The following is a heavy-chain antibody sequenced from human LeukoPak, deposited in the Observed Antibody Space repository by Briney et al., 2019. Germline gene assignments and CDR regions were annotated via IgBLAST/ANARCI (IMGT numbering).Heavy chain of an antibody. Sequence: GGSLRLSCAASGFTFSRYNMNCVRQAPGKGLEWVASISSSSSYIYYADSVKGRFTISRDNAKNSLYLQMNSLRAEDTAVYFCARDAFNYYDSSYAFDIWGQGTMVTVSS. V-gene: IGHV3-21*01. CDR3: ARDAFNYYDSSYAFDI. CDR1: GFTFSRYN. D-gene: IGHD3-22*01. CDR2: ISSSSSYI. J-gene: IGHJ3*02.